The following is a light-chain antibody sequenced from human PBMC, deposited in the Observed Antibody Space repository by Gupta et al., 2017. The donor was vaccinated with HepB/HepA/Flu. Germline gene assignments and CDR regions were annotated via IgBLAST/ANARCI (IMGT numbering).Light chain of an antibody. J-gene: IGLJ3*02. CDR2: RTN. Sequence: QSVLPQPPSASGTPGQRVTISCSGSSPDIGSIYVYWYQQLPGTAPKLLIYRTNQRRSGVPDRFSGSKSGTSASLAISGLRSEDEADYYCAAWDDSLSSWVFGGGTKLIVL. CDR1: SPDIGSIY. V-gene: IGLV1-47*01. CDR3: AAWDDSLSSWV.